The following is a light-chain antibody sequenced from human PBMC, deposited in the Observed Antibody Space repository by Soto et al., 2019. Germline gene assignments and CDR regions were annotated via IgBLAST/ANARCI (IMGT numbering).Light chain of an antibody. CDR2: GAS. CDR3: QQYNNWPRT. Sequence: EIVMTQSPATLSVSPGERATLSCRASQSVSSNLAWYQQKPGQAPMLLIYGASTSATGIPARFSGSGSGTEFTLTISSLQSEDFAVYYCQQYNNWPRTFGQGNKVEIK. CDR1: QSVSSN. V-gene: IGKV3-15*01. J-gene: IGKJ1*01.